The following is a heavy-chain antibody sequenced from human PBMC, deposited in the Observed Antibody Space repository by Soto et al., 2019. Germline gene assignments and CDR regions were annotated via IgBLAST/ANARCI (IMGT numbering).Heavy chain of an antibody. CDR2: ISLYSDGT. D-gene: IGHD2-2*01. Sequence: QVQLVQSGGEVKRPGASVKVSCKTSGYTFSNYGITWVRQAPGQPLEWLGWISLYSDGTNYAQKFQGRVSMTTDTPTTTAYMELRSLSSDDTAFYYCGRVVPGAEAWFGPWGKGTRVTVSS. CDR3: GRVVPGAEAWFGP. J-gene: IGHJ5*02. CDR1: GYTFSNYG. V-gene: IGHV1-18*01.